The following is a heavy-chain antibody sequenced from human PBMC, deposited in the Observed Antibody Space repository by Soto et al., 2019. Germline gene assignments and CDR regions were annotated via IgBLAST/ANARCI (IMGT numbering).Heavy chain of an antibody. CDR1: GFTFSSYG. D-gene: IGHD2-2*01. V-gene: IGHV3-30*18. J-gene: IGHJ4*02. CDR3: AKSGYCSSTSCSHFDY. CDR2: ISYDGSNK. Sequence: GSLRLSCAASGFTFSSYGMHWVRQAPGKGLEWVAVISYDGSNKYYADSVKGRFTISRDNSKNTLYLQMNSLRAEDTAVYYCAKSGYCSSTSCSHFDYWGQGTLVTVSS.